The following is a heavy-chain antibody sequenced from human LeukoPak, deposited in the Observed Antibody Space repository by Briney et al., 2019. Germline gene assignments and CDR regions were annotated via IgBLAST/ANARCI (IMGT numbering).Heavy chain of an antibody. CDR1: GGSISSYY. D-gene: IGHD1-26*01. Sequence: SETLSLTCTVSGGSISSYYWTWIRQPPGKSLEWIGEIHRSGSTNYNPSIKSRVTMSMDTPKNQFSLNLTSVTAADTAVYYCVRGGGSYFIWGQGATVTVSS. CDR3: VRGGGSYFI. V-gene: IGHV4-34*01. CDR2: IHRSGST. J-gene: IGHJ3*02.